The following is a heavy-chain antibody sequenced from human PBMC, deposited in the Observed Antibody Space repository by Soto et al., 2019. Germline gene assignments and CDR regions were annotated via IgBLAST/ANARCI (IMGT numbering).Heavy chain of an antibody. Sequence: GGSRRLSCAAAGFTFSSYGMHWVRQAPGKGLEWVAVISYDGSNKYYAGSVKGRFTISRDNSKNTLYLQMNSLRAEDTAVYYCAKDRAYDFWSGPAGYWGQGTRATVSP. D-gene: IGHD3-3*01. J-gene: IGHJ4*02. V-gene: IGHV3-30*18. CDR1: GFTFSSYG. CDR3: AKDRAYDFWSGPAGY. CDR2: ISYDGSNK.